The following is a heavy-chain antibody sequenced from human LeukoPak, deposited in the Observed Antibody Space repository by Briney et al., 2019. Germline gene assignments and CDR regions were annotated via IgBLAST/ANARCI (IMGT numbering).Heavy chain of an antibody. CDR3: AREDGDYVDWYFDL. V-gene: IGHV1-18*01. CDR2: ISAYNGNT. CDR1: GYTFTSYG. D-gene: IGHD4-17*01. J-gene: IGHJ2*01. Sequence: ASVTVSCTASGYTFTSYGISWVRQAPGQGLEGMGWISAYNGNTNYAQTLQARVTMTTHTSTSTAYMELRSLRSDDTAVYYCAREDGDYVDWYFDLWGRGTLVTVSS.